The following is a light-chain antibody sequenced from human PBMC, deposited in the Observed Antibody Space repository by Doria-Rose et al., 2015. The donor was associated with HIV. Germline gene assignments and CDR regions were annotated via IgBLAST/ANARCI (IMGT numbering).Light chain of an antibody. CDR1: QGISNF. J-gene: IGKJ4*01. CDR3: QNYNSAPLT. V-gene: IGKV1-27*01. CDR2: AAS. Sequence: SPSSLSASVGDRVTITCRASQGISNFLAWYQLKPGRVPKLLIYAASTLQSGVPSRFSGGGSGTDFSLTISTLQPEDVAIYYCQNYNSAPLTFGGGSKVEIK.